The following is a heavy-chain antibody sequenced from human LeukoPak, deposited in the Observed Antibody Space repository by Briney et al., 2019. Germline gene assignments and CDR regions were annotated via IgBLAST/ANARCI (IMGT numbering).Heavy chain of an antibody. V-gene: IGHV3-30-3*01. CDR2: ISYGGSNK. Sequence: PGGSLSLSCAASGFTFSSYAMHWVRQPPGKGLEWVADISYGGSNKYYADSVKGRFTISRDNSKNTLYLQMNSLRAEDTAVYYCARDLKWLSSGIDDWGQGTLVTVSA. J-gene: IGHJ4*02. D-gene: IGHD3-22*01. CDR3: ARDLKWLSSGIDD. CDR1: GFTFSSYA.